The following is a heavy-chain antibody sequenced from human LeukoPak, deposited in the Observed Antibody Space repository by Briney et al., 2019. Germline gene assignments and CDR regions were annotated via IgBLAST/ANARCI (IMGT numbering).Heavy chain of an antibody. Sequence: GGSLRLSCAASGFTFSDYAMNWVRQAPGKGLVRVSRIASDGSSTTYADSVKGRFSISRDNAKNTLYLQMNSLRVEDTAVYYCARGRPHGNDYWGQGTLVTVSS. CDR2: IASDGSST. J-gene: IGHJ4*02. D-gene: IGHD4-23*01. CDR1: GFTFSDYA. CDR3: ARGRPHGNDY. V-gene: IGHV3-74*01.